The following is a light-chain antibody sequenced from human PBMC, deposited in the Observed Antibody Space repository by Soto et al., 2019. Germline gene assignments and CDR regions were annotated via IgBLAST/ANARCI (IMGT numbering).Light chain of an antibody. CDR2: EVS. CDR3: SSYAASNNLGV. CDR1: SSDVGGYNY. Sequence: QSVLTQPPSASGSPGQSVTISCIGTSSDVGGYNYVSWYQQHPGKAPKLMIXEVSKRXXXXXDRFSGSXSGNTASLTVSGXXXXXXXXXYCSSYAASNNLGVFGGGTKLTVL. V-gene: IGLV2-8*01. J-gene: IGLJ2*01.